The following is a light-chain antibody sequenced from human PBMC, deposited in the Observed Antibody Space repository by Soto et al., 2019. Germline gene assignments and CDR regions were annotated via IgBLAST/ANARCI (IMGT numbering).Light chain of an antibody. V-gene: IGKV1-5*03. Sequence: DIQMTQSPSTLSASVGDRVTITCRASQSVNRWLAWYQQKPGKAPKLLIYETSSLESGVPSRLGGSGSGTEFTLTINSLQPDDFATYYCQQYKSYWTFGQGTKVDIK. J-gene: IGKJ1*01. CDR1: QSVNRW. CDR3: QQYKSYWT. CDR2: ETS.